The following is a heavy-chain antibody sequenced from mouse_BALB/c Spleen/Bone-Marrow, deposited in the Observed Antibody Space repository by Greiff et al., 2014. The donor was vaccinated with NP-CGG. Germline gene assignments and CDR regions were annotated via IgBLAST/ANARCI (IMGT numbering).Heavy chain of an antibody. J-gene: IGHJ4*01. CDR1: GFSLTGYG. Sequence: VMLVESGPGLVAPSQSLSITCTVSGFSLTGYGVNWVRQPPGKGLEWLGMIWGDGSTDYNSALKSRLSISKDNYKSQVFLKMNSLQTDDTARYYCARDHCYRYPYAMDYWGQGTSVTVS. D-gene: IGHD2-14*01. CDR3: ARDHCYRYPYAMDY. CDR2: IWGDGST. V-gene: IGHV2-6-7*01.